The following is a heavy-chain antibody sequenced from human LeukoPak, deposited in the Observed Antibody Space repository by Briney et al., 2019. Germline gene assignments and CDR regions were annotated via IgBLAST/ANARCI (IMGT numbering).Heavy chain of an antibody. CDR3: ARDRYDYVWGSYYYFDY. CDR1: GFTFSSDG. CDR2: IWYDGSNK. Sequence: GGSLRLSCAASGFTFSSDGMHWVRQAPGKGLEWVAVIWYDGSNKYYADSVKGRFTISRDNAKNSLYLQMNSLRAEDTAVYYCARDRYDYVWGSYYYFDYWGQGTLVTVSS. V-gene: IGHV3-33*01. D-gene: IGHD3-16*01. J-gene: IGHJ4*02.